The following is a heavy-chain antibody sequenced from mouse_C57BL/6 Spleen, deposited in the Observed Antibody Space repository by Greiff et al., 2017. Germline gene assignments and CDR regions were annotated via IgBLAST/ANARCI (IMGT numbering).Heavy chain of an antibody. CDR2: IYPGDGDT. CDR1: GYAFSSYW. V-gene: IGHV1-80*01. CDR3: ARPYYGNYVGAMDY. J-gene: IGHJ4*01. Sequence: VHLVESGAELVKPGASVKISCKASGYAFSSYWMNWVKQRPGKGLEWIGQIYPGDGDTNYNGKFKGKATLTADKSSSTAYMQLSSLTSEDSAVYFCARPYYGNYVGAMDYWGQGTSVTVSS. D-gene: IGHD2-10*01.